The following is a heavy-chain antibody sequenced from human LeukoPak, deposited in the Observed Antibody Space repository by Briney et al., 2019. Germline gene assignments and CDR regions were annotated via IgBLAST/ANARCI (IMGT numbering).Heavy chain of an antibody. Sequence: PGGSLRLSCAASGFTFSSYWMSWVRQAPGKGLEWVANIKLDGSEKYYVDSVKGRFTISRDNAKKSLYLQMNSLRDEDTAVYYCARDFFAFGGVIALLDYWGQGTLVTVPS. D-gene: IGHD3-16*02. CDR3: ARDFFAFGGVIALLDY. CDR2: IKLDGSEK. J-gene: IGHJ4*02. CDR1: GFTFSSYW. V-gene: IGHV3-7*01.